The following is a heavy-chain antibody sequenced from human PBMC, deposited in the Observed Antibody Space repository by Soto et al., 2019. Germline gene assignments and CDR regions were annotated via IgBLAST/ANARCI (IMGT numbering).Heavy chain of an antibody. CDR3: ASFSHPAGNCDY. CDR2: IIPILGIA. J-gene: IGHJ4*02. CDR1: GGTFSSYT. V-gene: IGHV1-69*02. Sequence: QVQLVQSGAEVKKPGSSVKVSCKASGGTFSSYTIIWVRQAPGQGLEWMGRIIPILGIANYAQKFQGRVTITADKSTSTAYMELSSLRSEDTAVYYCASFSHPAGNCDYWGQGTLVTVSS.